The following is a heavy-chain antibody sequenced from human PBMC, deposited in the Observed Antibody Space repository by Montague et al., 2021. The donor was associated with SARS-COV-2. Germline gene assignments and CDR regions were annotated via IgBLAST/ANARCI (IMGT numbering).Heavy chain of an antibody. D-gene: IGHD1-26*01. V-gene: IGHV3-30*01. J-gene: IGHJ4*02. Sequence: DSVKGRFTISRDNSKNTLYLQMNSLRAEDTAVYYCARGASGSYYSAFDYWGQGTLVTVSS. CDR3: ARGASGSYYSAFDY.